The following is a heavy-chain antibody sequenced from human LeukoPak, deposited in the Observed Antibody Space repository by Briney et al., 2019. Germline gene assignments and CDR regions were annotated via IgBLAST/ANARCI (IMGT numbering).Heavy chain of an antibody. CDR1: GFTFSSYG. V-gene: IGHV3-30*19. CDR3: ARDRSVSGWTRPVNWFDP. Sequence: GRSLRLSCAASGFTFSSYGMHWVRQAPGKGLEWVAVISYDGSNKYYADSVKGRFTISRDNSKNTLYLQMNSLRAEDTAVYYCARDRSVSGWTRPVNWFDPWGQGTLVTVSS. CDR2: ISYDGSNK. J-gene: IGHJ5*02. D-gene: IGHD6-19*01.